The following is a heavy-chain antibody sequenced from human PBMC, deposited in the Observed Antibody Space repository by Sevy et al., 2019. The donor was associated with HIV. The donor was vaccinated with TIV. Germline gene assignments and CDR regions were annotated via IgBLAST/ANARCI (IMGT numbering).Heavy chain of an antibody. CDR1: GFTVSSNY. D-gene: IGHD3-10*01. CDR3: ARSPGGFWELPFDY. Sequence: GGSLRLSCAASGFTVSSNYMSWVRQAPGKGLEWVSVIYSGGSTYYADSVKGRFTISRDNSKNTLYLQMNSLRAEDTAVYYCARSPGGFWELPFDYRGQGTLVTVSS. CDR2: IYSGGST. J-gene: IGHJ4*02. V-gene: IGHV3-53*01.